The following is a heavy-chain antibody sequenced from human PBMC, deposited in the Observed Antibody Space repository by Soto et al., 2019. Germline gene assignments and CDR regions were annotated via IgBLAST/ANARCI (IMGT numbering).Heavy chain of an antibody. CDR3: ARGPDDSDVPRWDY. V-gene: IGHV1-46*02. CDR1: GYNFNQYY. Sequence: QVQLMQSGAEVRKPGASVRLSCETSGYNFNQYYIHWVRQAPGQGLEWMGIINLRGGTTEYAHKFRGRVTVTGDTSTSTAYMELRSLRSEDTAIYFCARGPDDSDVPRWDYWGQGTLVIVSS. D-gene: IGHD4-17*01. CDR2: INLRGGTT. J-gene: IGHJ4*02.